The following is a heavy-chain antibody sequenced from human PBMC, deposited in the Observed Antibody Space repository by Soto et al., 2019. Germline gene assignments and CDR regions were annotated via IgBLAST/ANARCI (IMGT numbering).Heavy chain of an antibody. CDR3: ARDGEWLQRYYYYYNGMDV. V-gene: IGHV1-2*02. Sequence: QVQLVQSGAEVKKPGASVKVSCKASGYTFSGYYMYWVRQAPGQGLEWMGWINPNSDGTNYGQKFQGRVTMTRDTSISTAYMELSRLRSDDTAVYYCARDGEWLQRYYYYYNGMDVWGQGTTVTVSS. CDR1: GYTFSGYY. CDR2: INPNSDGT. J-gene: IGHJ6*02. D-gene: IGHD5-12*01.